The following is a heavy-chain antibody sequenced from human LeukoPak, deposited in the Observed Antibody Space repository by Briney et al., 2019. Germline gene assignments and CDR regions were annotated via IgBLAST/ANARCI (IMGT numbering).Heavy chain of an antibody. V-gene: IGHV3-53*01. CDR3: ARMSWWPANWFDP. CDR1: GFTVSSNY. Sequence: WGSLRLSCAASGFTVSSNYMSWVRQGPGKGLECVSVIYSGGSTYYADSVKGRFTISRDNSKNTLYLQMNSLRAEDTAVYYCARMSWWPANWFDPWGQGTLVTVSS. J-gene: IGHJ5*02. D-gene: IGHD2-8*02. CDR2: IYSGGST.